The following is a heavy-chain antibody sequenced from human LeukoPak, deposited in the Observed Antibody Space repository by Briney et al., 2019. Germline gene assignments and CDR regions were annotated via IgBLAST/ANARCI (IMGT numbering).Heavy chain of an antibody. CDR3: ATYSTGFDI. D-gene: IGHD6-19*01. CDR2: INHRGST. Sequence: SETLSLTCAVYGGSFSDYYWTWIRQPRGKGLEWIGEINHRGSTHYNPSLKSRVTISVDTSKKQFSLKLSSVTAADTAVYYCATYSTGFDIWGQGTVVTVSS. CDR1: GGSFSDYY. V-gene: IGHV4-34*01. J-gene: IGHJ3*02.